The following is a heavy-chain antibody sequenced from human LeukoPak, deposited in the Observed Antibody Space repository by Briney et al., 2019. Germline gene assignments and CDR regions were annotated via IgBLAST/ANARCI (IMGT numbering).Heavy chain of an antibody. CDR3: ARDPDSSSSFDY. D-gene: IGHD6-13*01. CDR2: IWYDGSNK. CDR1: GFTFSSYG. Sequence: GGSLRLSCAASGFTFSSYGMHWVRQAPGKGLEWVAVIWYDGSNKYYADSVKGRFTISRDNSKNMLYLQMNSLRAEDTAVYYCARDPDSSSSFDYWGQGTLVTVSS. J-gene: IGHJ4*02. V-gene: IGHV3-33*01.